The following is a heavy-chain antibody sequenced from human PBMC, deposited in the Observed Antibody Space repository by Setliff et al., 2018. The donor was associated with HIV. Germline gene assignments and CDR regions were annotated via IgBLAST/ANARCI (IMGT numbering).Heavy chain of an antibody. V-gene: IGHV1-2*02. D-gene: IGHD3-10*01. J-gene: IGHJ4*02. CDR3: ARDYFPHSRRNFGSGDYFHF. CDR1: GYTFIDYF. Sequence: VASVKVSCKASGYTFIDYFIHWVRQAPGQGLEWMAYINPNSGDSKTAQKFQGRVTVTRDTSIATACMELSSLTSGDTAVYHCARDYFPHSRRNFGSGDYFHFWGQGSRVTVS. CDR2: INPNSGDS.